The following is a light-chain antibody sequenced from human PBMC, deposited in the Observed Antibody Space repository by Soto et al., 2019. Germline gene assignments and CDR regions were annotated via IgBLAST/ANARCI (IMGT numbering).Light chain of an antibody. Sequence: EIVLTQSPGTLSMSPGERATLSCRASQSITHSFLDWYQHRPGQSTRLLIYGASNRAAGIPGRLSGSGSGTDFSLNISRLEPEYFAVYYCKQCASSPLTFGEGTKVEIK. CDR1: QSITHSF. CDR2: GAS. J-gene: IGKJ4*01. CDR3: KQCASSPLT. V-gene: IGKV3-20*01.